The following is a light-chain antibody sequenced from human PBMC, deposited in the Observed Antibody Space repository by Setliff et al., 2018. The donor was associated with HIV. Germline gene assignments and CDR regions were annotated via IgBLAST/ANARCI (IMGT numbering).Light chain of an antibody. V-gene: IGLV2-14*03. CDR1: RSDVGGYNS. CDR3: SSYTTTSTTA. CDR2: EVS. Sequence: QSVLTQPASVSGSPGQSITISCTGTRSDVGGYNSVSWYQQHPGKVPKVLIYEVSNRPSGVSNRFSGSKSGNTASLTISGLQADDEADYYCSSYTTTSTTAFGTGTKVTVL. J-gene: IGLJ1*01.